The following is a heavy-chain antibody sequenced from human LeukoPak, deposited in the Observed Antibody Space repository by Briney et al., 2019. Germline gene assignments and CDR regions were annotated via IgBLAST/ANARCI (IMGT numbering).Heavy chain of an antibody. V-gene: IGHV3-74*01. CDR1: GFTFSNYL. Sequence: PGGSLRLSCAASGFTFSNYLMHWVRQVPGKGLVWVSRINSDGSSTRYADSVKGRFTISRDNGKNTLYLQMNSLRAEDTAVYYCARGGSPPEALGDTFDIWGQGTMVTVSS. J-gene: IGHJ3*02. CDR2: INSDGSST. CDR3: ARGGSPPEALGDTFDI. D-gene: IGHD1-26*01.